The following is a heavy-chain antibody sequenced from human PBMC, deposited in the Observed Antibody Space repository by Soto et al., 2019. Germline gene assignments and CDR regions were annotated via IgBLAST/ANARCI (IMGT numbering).Heavy chain of an antibody. CDR3: ARDLVVVVAANPNDNYYYYGMDV. CDR1: GGTFSSYA. D-gene: IGHD2-15*01. Sequence: QVQLVQFGAEVKKPGSSVKVSCKASGGTFSSYAISWVRQAPGQGLEWMGGIIPIFGTANYAQKFQGRVTITADESTSTAYMELSSMRSEDTAVYYCARDLVVVVAANPNDNYYYYGMDVWGQGTTVTVSS. J-gene: IGHJ6*02. CDR2: IIPIFGTA. V-gene: IGHV1-69*12.